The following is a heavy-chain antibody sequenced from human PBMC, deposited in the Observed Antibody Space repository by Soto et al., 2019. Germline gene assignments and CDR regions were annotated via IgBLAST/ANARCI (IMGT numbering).Heavy chain of an antibody. CDR3: AREGSLVAATTVSYGMDV. J-gene: IGHJ6*02. Sequence: SVKVSCKASGGTFSGYAISWVRQAPGQGLEWMGGIIPIFGTANYAQKFQGRVTITADKSTSTAYIELSSLRSEDTAVYYCAREGSLVAATTVSYGMDVWGQGTTVTVSS. CDR2: IIPIFGTA. CDR1: GGTFSGYA. D-gene: IGHD2-15*01. V-gene: IGHV1-69*06.